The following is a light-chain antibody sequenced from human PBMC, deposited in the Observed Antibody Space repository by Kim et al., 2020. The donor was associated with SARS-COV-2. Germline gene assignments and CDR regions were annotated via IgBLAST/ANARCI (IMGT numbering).Light chain of an antibody. CDR2: GGS. Sequence: EIVLTQSPGTLSLSPGDRATLSCRASQSMSSSLLAWYQQKRGLAPRLLIYGGSSRATGIPDRFSGSGSGTVFTLTISRLEPEDFAVYYCQQYADSPLTFGGGTKVDIK. CDR3: QQYADSPLT. CDR1: QSMSSSL. V-gene: IGKV3-20*01. J-gene: IGKJ4*01.